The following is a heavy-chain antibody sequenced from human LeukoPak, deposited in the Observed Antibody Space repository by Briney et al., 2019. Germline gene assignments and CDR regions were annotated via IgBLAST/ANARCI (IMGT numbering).Heavy chain of an antibody. CDR3: VKDIWSRYHYYGMDV. CDR1: GFTFSSYA. D-gene: IGHD3-10*01. V-gene: IGHV3-64D*09. CDR2: ISSNGGST. J-gene: IGHJ6*02. Sequence: PGGSLRLSCSASGFTFSSYAMHWVRQAPGKGLEYVSAISSNGGSTYYADSVKGRFTSSRDNSKNTLYLQMSSLRAEDTAVYYCVKDIWSRYHYYGMDVWGQGTTVTVSS.